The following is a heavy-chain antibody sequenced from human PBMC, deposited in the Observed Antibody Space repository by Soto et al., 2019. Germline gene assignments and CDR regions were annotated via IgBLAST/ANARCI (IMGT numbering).Heavy chain of an antibody. V-gene: IGHV1-46*01. D-gene: IGHD3-10*01. CDR2: INPSGGST. CDR3: ARDRGGGEDVWFGELSPYYYYGMDV. J-gene: IGHJ6*02. Sequence: QVQLVQSGAEVKKPGASVKVSCKASGYTFTSYYMHWVRQAPGQGLEWMGIINPSGGSTSYAQKCQGRVTMTRDTSTSTVYMELSSLRSEDTAVYYCARDRGGGEDVWFGELSPYYYYGMDVWGQGTTVTVSS. CDR1: GYTFTSYY.